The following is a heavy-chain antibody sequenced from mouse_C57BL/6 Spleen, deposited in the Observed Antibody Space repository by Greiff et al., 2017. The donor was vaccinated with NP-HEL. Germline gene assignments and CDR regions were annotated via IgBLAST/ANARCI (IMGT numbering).Heavy chain of an antibody. D-gene: IGHD1-1*01. V-gene: IGHV1-64*01. Sequence: QVQLQQPGAELVKPGASVKLSCKASGYTFTSYWMHWVKQRPGQGLEWIGMIHPNSGSTNYNEKFKSKATLTVDKSSSTAYMQLSSLTSEDSAVYYCARNGDYGSSYGLAYWGQGTLVTVSA. CDR2: IHPNSGST. J-gene: IGHJ3*01. CDR3: ARNGDYGSSYGLAY. CDR1: GYTFTSYW.